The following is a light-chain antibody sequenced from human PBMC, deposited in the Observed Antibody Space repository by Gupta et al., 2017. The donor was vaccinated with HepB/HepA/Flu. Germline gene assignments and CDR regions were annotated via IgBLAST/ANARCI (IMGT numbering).Light chain of an antibody. J-gene: IGKJ1*01. CDR1: QSVLFSSNNKNY. Sequence: DIVMTQYPDFLALSLGERAAVNCKSSQSVLFSSNNKNYLAWYQQKPGQPPKLLIYWASTRESGVPDRFSGSGSETDFTLTISSLQAEDVAVYYCQQYYGLPRTFGPGTKVEIK. CDR3: QQYYGLPRT. CDR2: WAS. V-gene: IGKV4-1*01.